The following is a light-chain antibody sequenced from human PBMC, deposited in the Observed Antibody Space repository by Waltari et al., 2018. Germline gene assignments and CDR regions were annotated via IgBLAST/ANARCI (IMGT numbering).Light chain of an antibody. CDR3: LSYTTRISFV. J-gene: IGLJ2*01. V-gene: IGLV2-23*02. CDR1: SNDIGNSNH. CDR2: EVT. Sequence: QPALTQPASVSGSPGQSITISCTGSSNDIGNSNHVCWYQQHPGKAPRLIISEVTERPSGVSDRFSGSESGNTASLTISGLQAEDEADYYCLSYTTRISFVFGGGTKLSVL.